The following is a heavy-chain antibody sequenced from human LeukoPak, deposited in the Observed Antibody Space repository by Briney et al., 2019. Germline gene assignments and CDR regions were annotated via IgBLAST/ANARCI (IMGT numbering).Heavy chain of an antibody. CDR3: ARGVLGGWTVKNPFDY. Sequence: GGSLRLSCAASGFTFSSYSMNWVRQAPGKGLELVSSISSSSTYIYYADSVKGRFTISRDNAKNSLYLQMNSLRAEDTAVYYCARGVLGGWTVKNPFDYWGQGTLVTVSS. D-gene: IGHD2-15*01. J-gene: IGHJ4*02. V-gene: IGHV3-21*01. CDR1: GFTFSSYS. CDR2: ISSSSTYI.